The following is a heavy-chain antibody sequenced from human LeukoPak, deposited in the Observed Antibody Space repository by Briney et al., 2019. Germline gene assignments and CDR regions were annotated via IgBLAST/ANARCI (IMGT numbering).Heavy chain of an antibody. V-gene: IGHV3-21*01. CDR3: ARDGKDSMIVVVTAEYFQH. CDR1: VFTFSSYT. D-gene: IGHD3-22*01. J-gene: IGHJ1*01. Sequence: PGGSLRLSCAASVFTFSSYTMNWVRQAPGKGLEWDSSISSSSSYIYYADSVKGRFTISRDNAKNSLYMQMDSLRAEDTAVYYCARDGKDSMIVVVTAEYFQHWGQGTLVTVSS. CDR2: ISSSSSYI.